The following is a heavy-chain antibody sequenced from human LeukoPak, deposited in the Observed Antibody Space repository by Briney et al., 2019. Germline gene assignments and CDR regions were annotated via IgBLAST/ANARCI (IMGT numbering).Heavy chain of an antibody. CDR2: INAGNGNT. Sequence: ASVKVSCKASGYTFTSYAMHWVHQAPGQRLEWMGWINAGNGNTKYSQEFQGRVTITRDTSASTAYMELSSLRSEDTAVYYCARDRIVVVPAGFDPWGQGTLVTVSS. J-gene: IGHJ5*02. CDR1: GYTFTSYA. V-gene: IGHV1-3*01. CDR3: ARDRIVVVPAGFDP. D-gene: IGHD2-2*01.